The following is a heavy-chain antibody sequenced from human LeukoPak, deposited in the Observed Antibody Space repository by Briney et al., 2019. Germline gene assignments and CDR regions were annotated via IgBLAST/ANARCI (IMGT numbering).Heavy chain of an antibody. CDR1: GFTFSSYS. CDR2: ISSSSSYI. CDR3: ARDYGATYYYDSSGPDFFDY. D-gene: IGHD3-22*01. Sequence: GGSLRLSCAASGFTFSSYSMNWVRQAPGKGLEWVSPISSSSSYIYYADSVKGRFTISRDNAKNSLYLQMNSLRAEDTAVYYCARDYGATYYYDSSGPDFFDYWGQGTLVTVSS. V-gene: IGHV3-21*01. J-gene: IGHJ4*02.